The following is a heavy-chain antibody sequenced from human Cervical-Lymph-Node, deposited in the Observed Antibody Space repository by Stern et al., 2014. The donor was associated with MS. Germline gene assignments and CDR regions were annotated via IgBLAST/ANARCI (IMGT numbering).Heavy chain of an antibody. CDR3: ARHAHYYDSSGFFAFDI. V-gene: IGHV4-39*01. J-gene: IGHJ3*02. Sequence: QVQLQESGPGLVKPSETLSLTCTVSGGSISSSSYYWGWIRQPPGKGLEWIGSIYYSGSTYYNPSLKSRVTISVDTSKNQLSLKLSSVTAADTAVYYCARHAHYYDSSGFFAFDIWGQGTMVTVSS. D-gene: IGHD3-22*01. CDR1: GGSISSSSYY. CDR2: IYYSGST.